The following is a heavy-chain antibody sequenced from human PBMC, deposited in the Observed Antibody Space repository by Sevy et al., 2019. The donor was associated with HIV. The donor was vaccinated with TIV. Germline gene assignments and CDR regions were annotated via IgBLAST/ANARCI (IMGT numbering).Heavy chain of an antibody. CDR2: ISYDGSNK. D-gene: IGHD3-22*01. CDR1: GFTFSSYV. CDR3: ARNPAYDSSGYQHPFDY. Sequence: GGSLRLSCAASGFTFSSYVMHWVRQAPGKGLEWVAVISYDGSNKYYADSVKGRFTISRDNSKNTLYLQMNSLRAEDTAVYYCARNPAYDSSGYQHPFDYWGQGTLVTVSS. V-gene: IGHV3-30-3*01. J-gene: IGHJ4*02.